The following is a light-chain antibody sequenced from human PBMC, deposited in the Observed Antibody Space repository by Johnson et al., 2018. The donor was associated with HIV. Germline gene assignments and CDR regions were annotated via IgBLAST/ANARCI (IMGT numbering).Light chain of an antibody. CDR3: GTWDSRLMSSYV. J-gene: IGLJ1*01. V-gene: IGLV1-51*01. CDR2: DNN. Sequence: QSVLTQPPSVSAAPGQKVTISCSGSSSNIGNNYVSWYQQLPGTAPKLLIYDNNKRPSGIPDRFSGSKSGTSATLGITGLQTGDEADYSGGTWDSRLMSSYVLGPGTKCTGL. CDR1: SSNIGNNY.